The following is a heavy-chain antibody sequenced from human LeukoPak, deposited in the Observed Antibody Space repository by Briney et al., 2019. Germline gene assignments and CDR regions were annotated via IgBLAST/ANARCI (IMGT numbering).Heavy chain of an antibody. CDR3: ARVDYDSSGHQVFDY. V-gene: IGHV3-33*01. CDR2: IWYDGSNK. Sequence: GGSLRLSCEASGFTFSTYGMLWVRQAPGKGLEWVALIWYDGSNKYYADSVKGRFTISRDNSKNTVYLQMNSLRAEDTAVYYCARVDYDSSGHQVFDYWGQGTLVTVSS. CDR1: GFTFSTYG. J-gene: IGHJ4*02. D-gene: IGHD3-22*01.